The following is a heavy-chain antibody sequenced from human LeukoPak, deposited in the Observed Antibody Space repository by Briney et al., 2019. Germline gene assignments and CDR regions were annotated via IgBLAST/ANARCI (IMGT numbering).Heavy chain of an antibody. Sequence: ASVKVSCKASGGTFSSYAISWVRQAPGRGLEWMGGIIPIFGTANYAQKFQGRVTITADKSTSTAYMELSSLRSEDTAVYYCAWSRGYSYGSYFDYWGQGTLVTVSS. CDR1: GGTFSSYA. J-gene: IGHJ4*02. CDR2: IIPIFGTA. V-gene: IGHV1-69*06. D-gene: IGHD5-18*01. CDR3: AWSRGYSYGSYFDY.